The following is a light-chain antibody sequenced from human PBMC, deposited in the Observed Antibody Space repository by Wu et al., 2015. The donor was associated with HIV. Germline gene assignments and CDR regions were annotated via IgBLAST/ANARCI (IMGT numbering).Light chain of an antibody. Sequence: EIVLTQSPGTLSLSPGERATLSCRASQSVDSSYLAWYQQKPGQAPRLLIYGASSRATGIPDRFSGSGSGTDFTLTISRLEPEDFAVYYCQQYGGSPQSFGPGTKLEIK. CDR2: GAS. J-gene: IGKJ2*03. CDR3: QQYGGSPQS. V-gene: IGKV3-20*01. CDR1: QSVDSSY.